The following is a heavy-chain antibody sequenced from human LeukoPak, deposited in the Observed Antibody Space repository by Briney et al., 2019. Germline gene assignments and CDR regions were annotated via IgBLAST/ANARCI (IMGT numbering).Heavy chain of an antibody. CDR1: GGTFSSYA. Sequence: GASVKVSCKASGGTFSSYAISWVRQAPGQGLEWMGRIIPILGIANYAQKFQGRVTITADKSTSTAYMELRSLRSDDTAVYYCARDFRYCSSTSCSPSYYYYGMDVWGQGTTVTVSS. CDR2: IIPILGIA. V-gene: IGHV1-69*04. D-gene: IGHD2-2*01. CDR3: ARDFRYCSSTSCSPSYYYYGMDV. J-gene: IGHJ6*02.